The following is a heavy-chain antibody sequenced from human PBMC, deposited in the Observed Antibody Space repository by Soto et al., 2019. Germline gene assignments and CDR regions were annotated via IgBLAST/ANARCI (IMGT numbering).Heavy chain of an antibody. CDR3: VKGSAVIGTWDYGMDV. D-gene: IGHD2-21*01. CDR2: VSPSGDTT. Sequence: EVQVFESGGGLVQPGGSLRLSCAASGFTFSTYAMGWVRQAPGKGLEWLSAVSPSGDTTYYGDSVKGRFTISRDNSKNTLFLQMNNLGAEDTALYYCVKGSAVIGTWDYGMDVWGQGTTVTVSS. V-gene: IGHV3-23*01. J-gene: IGHJ6*02. CDR1: GFTFSTYA.